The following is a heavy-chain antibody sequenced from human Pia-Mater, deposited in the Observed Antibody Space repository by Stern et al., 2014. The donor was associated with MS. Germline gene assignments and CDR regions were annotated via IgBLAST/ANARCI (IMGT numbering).Heavy chain of an antibody. V-gene: IGHV3-23*04. CDR2: ISGHGDEK. J-gene: IGHJ1*01. D-gene: IGHD3-22*01. CDR1: QLTFSFHA. CDR3: AKGNTYFFDTSDAAPGY. Sequence: EVQLVESGGGLVQPGGSLRLSCAFSQLTFSFHAMSWVRQAPGKGLERVSGISGHGDEKYYADSVKGRFTISRDNSKETVFLQLNNVRAEDTAVYYCAKGNTYFFDTSDAAPGYWGQGTLVTVSS.